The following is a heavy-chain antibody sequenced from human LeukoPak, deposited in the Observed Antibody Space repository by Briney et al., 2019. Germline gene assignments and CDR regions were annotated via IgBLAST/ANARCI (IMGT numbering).Heavy chain of an antibody. J-gene: IGHJ4*02. V-gene: IGHV1-2*02. Sequence: ASVKVSCKASGYTFTGYYMHWVRQAPGQGLEWMGWINPNSGGTNYAQRFQGRVTMTRDTSISTAYMELSRLRSDDTAVYYCARDCSSTSCYPGYFDYWGQGTLVTVSS. CDR3: ARDCSSTSCYPGYFDY. D-gene: IGHD2-2*01. CDR2: INPNSGGT. CDR1: GYTFTGYY.